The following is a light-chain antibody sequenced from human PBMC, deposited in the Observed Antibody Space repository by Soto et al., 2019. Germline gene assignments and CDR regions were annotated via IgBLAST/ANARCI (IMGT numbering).Light chain of an antibody. CDR2: AAS. Sequence: IKLTQSLSSLSASAGDRVALTGLASQSISSHLNWYQQKPGKAPKVLIYAASSLERGVPSRFSGSGFGTDFTLTISSLQPEDFGTYYCQQSLSIPITFGQGTRLEIK. V-gene: IGKV1-39*01. CDR1: QSISSH. J-gene: IGKJ5*01. CDR3: QQSLSIPIT.